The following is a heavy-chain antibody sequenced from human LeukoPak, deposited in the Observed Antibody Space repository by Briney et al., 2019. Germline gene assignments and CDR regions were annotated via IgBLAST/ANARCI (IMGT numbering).Heavy chain of an antibody. CDR2: ISAYNGNT. CDR3: ARGSRMTTVTRYYYYYYGMDV. J-gene: IGHJ6*02. D-gene: IGHD4-11*01. V-gene: IGHV1-18*01. CDR1: GYTFTSYG. Sequence: ASVKVSCKASGYTFTSYGISRVRQAPGQGLEWMGWISAYNGNTNYAQKLQGRATMTTDTSTSTAYMELRSLRSDDTAVYYCARGSRMTTVTRYYYYYYGMDVWGQGTTVTVSS.